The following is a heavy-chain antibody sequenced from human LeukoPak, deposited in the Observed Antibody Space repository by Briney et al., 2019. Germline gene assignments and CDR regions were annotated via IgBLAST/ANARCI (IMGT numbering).Heavy chain of an antibody. CDR2: ISSRSSHI. J-gene: IGHJ4*02. Sequence: GGSLRLSCAASGFTFSTYSMSWVRQAPGKGLERVSSISSRSSHIYYADSVKGRFIISRDNAKNSLYLQMNSLRAEDTAVYYCARGPNSNWSGLDFWGQGTLLTVSS. CDR3: ARGPNSNWSGLDF. V-gene: IGHV3-21*01. CDR1: GFTFSTYS. D-gene: IGHD6-6*01.